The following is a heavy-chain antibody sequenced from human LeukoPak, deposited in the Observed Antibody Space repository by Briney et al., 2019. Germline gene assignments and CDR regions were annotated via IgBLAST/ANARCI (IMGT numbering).Heavy chain of an antibody. CDR1: GYTFTSYG. J-gene: IGHJ4*02. V-gene: IGHV1-18*01. CDR2: ISAYNGYT. Sequence: GASVKVSCKASGYTFTSYGISWVRQAPGQGLEWMGWISAYNGYTNYAQKLQGRVTMTTDTSTSTAYMELRSLRSDDTAVYYCARDLARRIVGATPAYWGQGTLVTVSS. D-gene: IGHD1-26*01. CDR3: ARDLARRIVGATPAY.